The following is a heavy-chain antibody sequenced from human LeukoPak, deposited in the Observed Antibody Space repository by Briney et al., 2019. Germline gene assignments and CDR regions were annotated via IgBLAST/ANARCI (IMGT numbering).Heavy chain of an antibody. Sequence: SETLSLTCTVTGGSISGYHWNWIRQSPGKGLEWIANIYYTGNADYNPSLKSRVTISVDTSKNEISLILSSVTAADTAVYYCARARGTEAIDYWGQGTLVTVSS. CDR1: GGSISGYH. CDR2: IYYTGNA. CDR3: ARARGTEAIDY. D-gene: IGHD6-25*01. J-gene: IGHJ4*02. V-gene: IGHV4-59*08.